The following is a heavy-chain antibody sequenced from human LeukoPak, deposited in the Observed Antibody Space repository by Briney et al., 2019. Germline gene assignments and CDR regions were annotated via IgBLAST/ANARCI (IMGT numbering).Heavy chain of an antibody. Sequence: PSETLSLTCAVYGGSFSGYYWSWIRQPPGKGLEWIGEINHSGSTNYNPSLKSRVTISVDTSKNQFSLELSSVTAADTAVYYCARGQGVVVVPAARYYWFDPWGQGTLVTVSS. CDR3: ARGQGVVVVPAARYYWFDP. CDR1: GGSFSGYY. CDR2: INHSGST. V-gene: IGHV4-34*01. D-gene: IGHD2-2*01. J-gene: IGHJ5*02.